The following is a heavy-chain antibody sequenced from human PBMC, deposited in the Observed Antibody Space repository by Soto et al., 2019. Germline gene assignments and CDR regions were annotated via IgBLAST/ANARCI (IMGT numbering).Heavy chain of an antibody. D-gene: IGHD2-2*01. J-gene: IGHJ6*02. CDR1: GYTFIGYY. Sequence: VKVSCKASGYTFIGYYMHWLRQAPGQGRECMGWINPNSGSTYYADSVKGRFTISRDNSKNTLYLQMNSLRAEDTAVYYCAKPYSPYCSSTSCPPGVVHYYYGMDVWGQGTTVTVSS. CDR3: AKPYSPYCSSTSCPPGVVHYYYGMDV. CDR2: INPNSGST. V-gene: IGHV1-2*02.